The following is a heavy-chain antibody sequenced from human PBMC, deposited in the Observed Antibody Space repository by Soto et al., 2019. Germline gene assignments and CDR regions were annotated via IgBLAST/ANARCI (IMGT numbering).Heavy chain of an antibody. D-gene: IGHD4-4*01. CDR3: PQVRFFSSETLSLTCTVSGGSISSYYWSWIRQPPGKGLEWIGYIYSSSRDYYYCYGMDV. Sequence: GESLKISCKGSGYSFTSYWIGWVRQMPGKGLEWMGIIYPGDSDTRYSPSFQGQVTISADKSISTAYLQWLVTTGAREPWSPSPQVRFFSSETLSLTCTVSGGSISSYYWSWIRQPPGKGLEWIGYIYSSSRDYYYCYGMDVWGQGTTVTVSS. CDR1: GYSFTSYW. CDR2: IYPGDSDT. J-gene: IGHJ6*02. V-gene: IGHV5-51*01.